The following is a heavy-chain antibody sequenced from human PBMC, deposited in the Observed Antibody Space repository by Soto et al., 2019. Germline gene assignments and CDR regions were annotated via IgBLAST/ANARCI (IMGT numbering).Heavy chain of an antibody. V-gene: IGHV5-10-1*01. CDR2: IDPSDSYT. CDR3: ARQGVEVGATPPNWFDP. D-gene: IGHD1-26*01. CDR1: GYSFTSYW. J-gene: IGHJ5*02. Sequence: PGESLKISCKGSGYSFTSYWISWVRQMPGKGLEWMGRIDPSDSYTNYSPSFQGHVTISADKSISTAYLQWSSLKASDTAMYYCARQGVEVGATPPNWFDPWGQGTLVTVSS.